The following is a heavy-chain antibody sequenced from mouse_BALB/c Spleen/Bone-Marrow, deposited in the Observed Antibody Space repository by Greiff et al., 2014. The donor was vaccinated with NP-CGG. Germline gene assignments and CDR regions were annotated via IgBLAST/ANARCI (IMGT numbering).Heavy chain of an antibody. J-gene: IGHJ2*01. CDR1: GYSITSAYA. Sequence: DVHLVESGPGLMKPSQSLSLTCTVTGYSITSAYAWNWIRQFPGDKLEWMGYITSSGHTSYNPSLKSRISITRDTSKNQFFLQLNSVTTEDTATYFCARSGNFFDYWGQGTTLTVSS. V-gene: IGHV3-2*02. CDR2: ITSSGHT. D-gene: IGHD3-1*01. CDR3: ARSGNFFDY.